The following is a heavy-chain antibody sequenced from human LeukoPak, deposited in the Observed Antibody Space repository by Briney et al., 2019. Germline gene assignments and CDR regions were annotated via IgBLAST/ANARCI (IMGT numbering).Heavy chain of an antibody. Sequence: GGSLRLSCAASGFTFSSHGMHWVRQAPGKGLEWVAVIWYDGSNKYDADSVKGRFTISRDNSKNTLYLQMNSLRAEDTAAYYCVRWGNAKVLDIWGQGTMVTVSS. D-gene: IGHD4-23*01. CDR2: IWYDGSNK. V-gene: IGHV3-33*01. CDR1: GFTFSSHG. J-gene: IGHJ3*02. CDR3: VRWGNAKVLDI.